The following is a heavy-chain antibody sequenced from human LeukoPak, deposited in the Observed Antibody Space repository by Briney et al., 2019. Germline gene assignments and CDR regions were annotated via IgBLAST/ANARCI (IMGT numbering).Heavy chain of an antibody. CDR1: GFTFSSAG. CDR2: ISYDGSNK. Sequence: GGSLRLSCGTSGFTFSSAGMDWVCQAPGKGLEWVAAISYDGSNKLYADPVKGRFTISRDNSRNTLYLQMNSLRIEDTAVYYCAKGHSGIYSQFDYWGQGALVTVSS. J-gene: IGHJ4*02. CDR3: AKGHSGIYSQFDY. D-gene: IGHD1-26*01. V-gene: IGHV3-30*18.